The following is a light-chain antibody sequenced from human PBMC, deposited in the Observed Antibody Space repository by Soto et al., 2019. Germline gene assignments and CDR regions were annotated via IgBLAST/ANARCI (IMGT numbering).Light chain of an antibody. Sequence: DVVMTQSPISLPVTLGQPASISCRSSQSLVYSDGNTYLNWFQQRPGQSPRRLIYKVSNRYSVVPDRFSCSGSSTDFVLKISRVEAEDVGVYYCMQGTHWPPITFGQGTRLEIK. CDR3: MQGTHWPPIT. V-gene: IGKV2-30*01. CDR1: QSLVYSDGNTY. J-gene: IGKJ5*01. CDR2: KVS.